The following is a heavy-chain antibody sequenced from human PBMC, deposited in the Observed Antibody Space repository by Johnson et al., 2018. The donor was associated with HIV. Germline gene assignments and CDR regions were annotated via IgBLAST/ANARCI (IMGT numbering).Heavy chain of an antibody. CDR2: INSDGSST. V-gene: IGHV3-20*04. J-gene: IGHJ3*02. CDR1: GFTFDDYG. CDR3: ARVTYYYDSSGLTGRAFDI. Sequence: VQLVESGGGVVRPGGSLRLSCAASGFTFDDYGMSWVRQAPGKGLEWVSGINSDGSSTSYADSVKGRFTISRDNAKNTLYLQMNSLRAEDTAVYYCARVTYYYDSSGLTGRAFDIWGQGTMVTVSS. D-gene: IGHD3-22*01.